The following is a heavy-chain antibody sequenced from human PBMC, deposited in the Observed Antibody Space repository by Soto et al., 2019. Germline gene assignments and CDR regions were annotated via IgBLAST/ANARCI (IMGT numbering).Heavy chain of an antibody. CDR2: IWYDGSNK. CDR3: ARDGLTCGGNSFYYFDY. V-gene: IGHV3-33*01. Sequence: GGSLRLSCAASGFTFSSYGMHWVRQAPGKGLEWVAVIWYDGSNKYYADSVKGRFTISRDNSKNTLYLQMNSLRAEDTAVYYCARDGLTCGGNSFYYFDYRGQGTLVTVSA. J-gene: IGHJ4*02. D-gene: IGHD2-21*02. CDR1: GFTFSSYG.